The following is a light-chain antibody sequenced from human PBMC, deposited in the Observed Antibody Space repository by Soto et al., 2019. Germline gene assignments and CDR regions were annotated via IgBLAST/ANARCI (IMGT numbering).Light chain of an antibody. CDR3: LQYNHWHALT. Sequence: EIVMTQSPATLSVSPGERATLSCRASQSVSSNLAWYQQKPGQAHRLLIYGASTRATGIPARFSGSGSGTEFTLTISSRQSEDFAVYYCLQYNHWHALTFGGGTKVEIK. V-gene: IGKV3-15*01. J-gene: IGKJ4*01. CDR2: GAS. CDR1: QSVSSN.